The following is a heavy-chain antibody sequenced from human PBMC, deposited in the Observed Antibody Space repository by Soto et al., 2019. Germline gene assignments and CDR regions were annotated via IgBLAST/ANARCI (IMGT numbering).Heavy chain of an antibody. Sequence: QVHLVQSGAEVKKPGASVKVSCKASGYTFNSYGITWVRQAPGQGLEWMGWISAHNGNTDYAQKRQGRVIVTRDTSTITAYMKLRSLISDVTSVYYCARGRYGDYWGQGALVTVSS. CDR2: ISAHNGNT. CDR3: ARGRYGDY. J-gene: IGHJ4*02. CDR1: GYTFNSYG. D-gene: IGHD1-1*01. V-gene: IGHV1-18*01.